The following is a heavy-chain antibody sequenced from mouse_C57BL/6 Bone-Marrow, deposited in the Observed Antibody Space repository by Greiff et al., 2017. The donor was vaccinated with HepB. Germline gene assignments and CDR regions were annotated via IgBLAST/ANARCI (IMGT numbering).Heavy chain of an antibody. CDR3: ARPVGY. CDR1: GYAFSSSW. CDR2: IYPGDGDT. J-gene: IGHJ2*01. V-gene: IGHV1-82*01. Sequence: VKLQQSGPELVKPGASVKISCKASGYAFSSSWMNWVKQRPGKGLEWIGRIYPGDGDTNYNGKFKGKATLTADKSSSTAYMQLSSLTSEDSAVYFCARPVGYWGQGTTLTVSS. D-gene: IGHD1-1*01.